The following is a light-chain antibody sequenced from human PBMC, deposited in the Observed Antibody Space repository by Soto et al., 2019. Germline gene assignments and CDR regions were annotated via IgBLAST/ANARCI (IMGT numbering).Light chain of an antibody. V-gene: IGLV2-14*01. CDR1: SSDVGGYNY. CDR2: DVS. Sequence: QSALTQPASVSGSPGQSITISCTGTSSDVGGYNYVSWYQQHPGKAPKLMIYDVSNRPSGVSNRFSGSKSGNTASLTISGLQAEDEADYNCSSHTSSSTLCVFGTGTKLTVL. CDR3: SSHTSSSTLCV. J-gene: IGLJ1*01.